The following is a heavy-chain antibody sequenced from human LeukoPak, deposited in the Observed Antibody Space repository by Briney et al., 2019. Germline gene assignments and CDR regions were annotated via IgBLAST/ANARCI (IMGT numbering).Heavy chain of an antibody. CDR3: AKDKAARPSSWFDP. D-gene: IGHD6-6*01. V-gene: IGHV3-23*01. J-gene: IGHJ5*02. CDR1: GFTFDDYA. CDR2: ISGSGGST. Sequence: PGGSLRLSCAASGFTFDDYAMHWVRQAPGKGLEWVSAISGSGGSTYYADSVKGRFTISRDNSKNTLYLQMNSLRAEDTAVYYCAKDKAARPSSWFDPWGQGTLVTVSS.